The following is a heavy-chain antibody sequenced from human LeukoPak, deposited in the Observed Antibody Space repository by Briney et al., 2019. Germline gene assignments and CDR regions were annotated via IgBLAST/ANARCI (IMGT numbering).Heavy chain of an antibody. CDR3: AREFGLVAARYFDY. V-gene: IGHV4-30-2*01. CDR2: IYHSGST. CDR1: GGSISSGGYY. Sequence: SQTLSLTCTVSGGSISSGGYYWSWIRQPPGKGLEWIGYIYHSGSTYYNPSLKSRVTISVDRSKNQFSLKLSSVTAADTAVYYCAREFGLVAARYFDYWGQGTLVTVSS. D-gene: IGHD6-6*01. J-gene: IGHJ4*02.